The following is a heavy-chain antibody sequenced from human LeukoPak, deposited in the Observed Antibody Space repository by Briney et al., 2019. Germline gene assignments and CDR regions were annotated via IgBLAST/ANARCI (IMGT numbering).Heavy chain of an antibody. CDR1: GGSISSYY. D-gene: IGHD3-22*01. CDR3: ARDLGTHYYDSSGYMGWFDP. CDR2: IYYSGST. Sequence: PSETLSLTCTVSGGSISSYYWSWIRQPPGKGLEWIGYIYYSGSTNYNPSLKSRVTISVDTSKNQFSLKQSSVTAADTAVYYCARDLGTHYYDSSGYMGWFDPWGQGTLVTVSS. V-gene: IGHV4-59*01. J-gene: IGHJ5*02.